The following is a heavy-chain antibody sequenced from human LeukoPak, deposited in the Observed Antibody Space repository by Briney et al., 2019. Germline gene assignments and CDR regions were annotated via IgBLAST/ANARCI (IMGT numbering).Heavy chain of an antibody. Sequence: SETLSLTCAVYGGSFSVYYWSWIRQPPGKGLEGIGEINHSGSTNYNPSLKSRVTISVDTSKNQFSLKLSSVTAADTAVYYCARGRGDYGYWAKYSSGLNYFDYWGQGTLVTVSS. V-gene: IGHV4-34*01. CDR2: INHSGST. J-gene: IGHJ4*02. CDR3: ARGRGDYGYWAKYSSGLNYFDY. D-gene: IGHD6-19*01. CDR1: GGSFSVYY.